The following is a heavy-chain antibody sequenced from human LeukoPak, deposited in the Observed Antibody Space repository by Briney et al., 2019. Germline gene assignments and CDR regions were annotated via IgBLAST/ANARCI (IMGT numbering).Heavy chain of an antibody. CDR2: IYYSGST. V-gene: IGHV4-59*01. D-gene: IGHD6-6*01. J-gene: IGHJ1*01. Sequence: SETLSLTCAVSGGSISSYYWSWIRQPPGKGLEWIGYIYYSGSTNYNPSLKSRVTISVDTSKNQFSLKLSSVTAADTAVYYCARGGAARLHFQNWGQGTLVTVSS. CDR1: GGSISSYY. CDR3: ARGGAARLHFQN.